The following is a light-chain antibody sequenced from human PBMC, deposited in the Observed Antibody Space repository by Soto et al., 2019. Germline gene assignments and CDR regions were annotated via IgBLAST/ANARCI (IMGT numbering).Light chain of an antibody. J-gene: IGLJ1*01. CDR1: SSDGCSSNG. CDR2: DAS. V-gene: IGLV2-18*02. Sequence: QAALNQPPSVSRSPRHSLPISRTGTSSDGCSSNGVSWYQQPPGTTPNLMIYDASNRPSGVPDRLSGSKSGNTAPLTISGLQAKDEADYYCTSYTTSRTYVFGTGTKVTVL. CDR3: TSYTTSRTYV.